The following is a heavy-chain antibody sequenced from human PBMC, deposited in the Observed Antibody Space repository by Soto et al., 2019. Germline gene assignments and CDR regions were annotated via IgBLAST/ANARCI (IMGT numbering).Heavy chain of an antibody. CDR2: IYWNDAK. CDR1: GLSLNTTAVG. J-gene: IGHJ4*02. CDR3: GHWSYSTGWSDY. Sequence: SGPTLVNPTQTLTLTCTLSGLSLNTTAVGVGWVRQPPGKALEWLAVIYWNDAKRYSPSLKSRLTPTKDTSKNQVVLTMTNMDPVDTATYYCGHWSYSTGWSDYWGQGALVTVSS. D-gene: IGHD6-19*01. V-gene: IGHV2-5*01.